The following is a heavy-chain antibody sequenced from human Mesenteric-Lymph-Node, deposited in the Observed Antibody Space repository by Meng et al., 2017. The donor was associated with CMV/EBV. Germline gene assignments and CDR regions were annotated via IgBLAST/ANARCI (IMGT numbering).Heavy chain of an antibody. V-gene: IGHV4-39*07. Sequence: SETLSLTCSVSGDSISSTAYYWGWIRQPPGKGLEWIGNIFYRGNTFHNPSLKSRVTISVNMSKNQISLSLSSVTAADTAVYYCARFQSSRFRFYFDFWGQGKLVTVSS. CDR3: ARFQSSRFRFYFDF. CDR2: IFYRGNT. CDR1: GDSISSTAYY. J-gene: IGHJ4*02. D-gene: IGHD3-3*01.